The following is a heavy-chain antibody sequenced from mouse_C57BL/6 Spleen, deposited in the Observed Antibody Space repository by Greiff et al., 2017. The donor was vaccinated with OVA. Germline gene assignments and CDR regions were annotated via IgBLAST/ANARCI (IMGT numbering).Heavy chain of an antibody. CDR1: GYTFTSYW. CDR3: ARIYGSSYGSPMDY. V-gene: IGHV1-59*01. CDR2: IDPSDSYT. J-gene: IGHJ4*01. Sequence: QVQLQQPGAELVRSGTSVKLSCKASGYTFTSYWMHWVKQRPGQGLEWIGVIDPSDSYTNYNQKFKGKATLTVDTSSSTAYMQLSSLTSEDSAVYYCARIYGSSYGSPMDYWGQGTSVTVSS. D-gene: IGHD1-1*01.